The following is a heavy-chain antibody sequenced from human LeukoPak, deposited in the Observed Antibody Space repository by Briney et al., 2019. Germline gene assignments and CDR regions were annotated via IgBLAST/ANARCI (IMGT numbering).Heavy chain of an antibody. Sequence: GASVKVSCKASGGTFSSYAISWVRQAPGQGLEWMGGIIPIFGTANYAQKFQGRVTITTDESTSTAYMELSSLRSEDTAVYYCARDPDGYNSFDYWGQGTLVTVSS. J-gene: IGHJ4*02. CDR3: ARDPDGYNSFDY. V-gene: IGHV1-69*05. CDR2: IIPIFGTA. D-gene: IGHD5-24*01. CDR1: GGTFSSYA.